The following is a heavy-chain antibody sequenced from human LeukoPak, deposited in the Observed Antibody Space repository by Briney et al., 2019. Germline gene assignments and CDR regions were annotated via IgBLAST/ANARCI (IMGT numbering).Heavy chain of an antibody. J-gene: IGHJ1*01. CDR1: GGSISSSSYY. D-gene: IGHD3-22*01. CDR3: ASGTYYDSSGLYFQH. CDR2: IYYSGST. Sequence: SETLSLTCTVSGGSISSSSYYWGWIRQPPGKGLEWIGSIYYSGSTYYNPSLKSRVTISVDTSKNQLSLKLSSVTAADTAVYYCASGTYYDSSGLYFQHWGQGTLVTVSS. V-gene: IGHV4-39*01.